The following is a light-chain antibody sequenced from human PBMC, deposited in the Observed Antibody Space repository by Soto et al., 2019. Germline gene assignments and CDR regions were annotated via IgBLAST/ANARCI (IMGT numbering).Light chain of an antibody. CDR1: QSVSSY. V-gene: IGKV3-11*01. J-gene: IGKJ5*01. Sequence: EIVLTQSPATLSLSPGERATLSCRASQSVSSYLAWYQQKPGQAPRLLIYDASNRATGIPARFSGSGSGTDFTLTISSLEPEDFEVYSCQQRSNWPITFGQGTRLEIK. CDR3: QQRSNWPIT. CDR2: DAS.